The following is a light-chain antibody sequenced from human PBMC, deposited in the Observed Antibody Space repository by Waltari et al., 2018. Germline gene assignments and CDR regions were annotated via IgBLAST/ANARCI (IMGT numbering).Light chain of an antibody. CDR1: QSVSRA. V-gene: IGKV3-20*01. J-gene: IGKJ1*01. Sequence: EIVLPQSPGTLSLSPGERAPLSCRAGQSVSRALAWYQQNTGQAPRLLIYGASNRATGIPDRFSGSGSGTDFSLIISRLEPEDFAVYYCQHYVSLPVTFGQGTKVEIK. CDR3: QHYVSLPVT. CDR2: GAS.